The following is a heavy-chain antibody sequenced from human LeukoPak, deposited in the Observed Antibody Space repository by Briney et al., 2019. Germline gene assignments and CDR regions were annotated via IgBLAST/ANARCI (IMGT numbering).Heavy chain of an antibody. CDR1: GGSFSGYY. Sequence: SETLSLTCAVYGGSFSGYYWSWTRQPPGKGLEWIGEINHSGSTNYNPSLKSRVTISVDTSKNQFSLKLSSVTAADTAVYYCARGARLYYYDSSGYFDYWGQGTLDTVSS. D-gene: IGHD3-22*01. J-gene: IGHJ4*02. V-gene: IGHV4-34*01. CDR3: ARGARLYYYDSSGYFDY. CDR2: INHSGST.